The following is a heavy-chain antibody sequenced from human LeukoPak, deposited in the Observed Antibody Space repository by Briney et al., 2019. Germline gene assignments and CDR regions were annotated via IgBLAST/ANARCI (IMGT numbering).Heavy chain of an antibody. D-gene: IGHD4/OR15-4a*01. CDR3: ARLANTAFDY. V-gene: IGHV5-51*01. J-gene: IGHJ4*02. CDR2: INPGDSDT. CDR1: GYRFTNYW. Sequence: GESLKISFQGSGYRFTNYWIGWGRPRPGKGLEWMGMINPGDSDTRYSPSFQGQVTFSADNSINTAYLQWSSLKASDTAMYYCARLANTAFDYWGQGSLVTVSS.